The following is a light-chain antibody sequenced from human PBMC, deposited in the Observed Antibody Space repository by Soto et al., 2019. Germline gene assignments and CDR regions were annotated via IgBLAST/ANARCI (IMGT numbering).Light chain of an antibody. CDR3: CSYAGSHTVV. CDR1: SNDVGSYNL. CDR2: EGS. Sequence: QSALTQPASVSGSPGQSITISCAGTSNDVGSYNLVSWYQQHPGKAPKLMIYEGSKRPSGVSNRFSGSKSGNTASLTISGLQAEDEADYYCCSYAGSHTVVFGGGTKLTVL. J-gene: IGLJ2*01. V-gene: IGLV2-23*01.